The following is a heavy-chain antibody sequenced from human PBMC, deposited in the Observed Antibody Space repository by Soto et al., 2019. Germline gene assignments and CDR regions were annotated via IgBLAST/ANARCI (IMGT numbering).Heavy chain of an antibody. CDR1: GGSFSGYY. CDR2: INHSGST. CDR3: ARGAIVVVPAAIRGGYYYGMDV. V-gene: IGHV4-34*01. Sequence: KTSETLSLTCAVYGGSFSGYYWSWIRQPPGKGLEWIGEINHSGSTNYNPSLKSRVTISVDTSKNQFSLKLSSVTAADTAVYYCARGAIVVVPAAIRGGYYYGMDVWGQGTTVTVSS. J-gene: IGHJ6*02. D-gene: IGHD2-2*01.